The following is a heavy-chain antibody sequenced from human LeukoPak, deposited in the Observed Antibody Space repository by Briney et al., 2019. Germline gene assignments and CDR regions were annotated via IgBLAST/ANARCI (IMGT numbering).Heavy chain of an antibody. CDR2: IIPIFGTA. CDR1: GGTFSSYA. CDR3: AGAGVVVTATPDAFDI. Sequence: GASVKVSCKASGGTFSSYAISWVRQAPGQGLEWMGGIIPIFGTANYAQKFQGRVTITTDESTSTAYMELSSLRSEDTAVYYCAGAGVVVTATPDAFDIWGQGTMVTVSS. D-gene: IGHD2-21*02. V-gene: IGHV1-69*05. J-gene: IGHJ3*02.